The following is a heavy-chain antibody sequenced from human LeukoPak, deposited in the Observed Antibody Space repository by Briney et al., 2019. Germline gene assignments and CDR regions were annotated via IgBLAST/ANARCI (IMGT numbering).Heavy chain of an antibody. V-gene: IGHV3-33*01. D-gene: IGHD3-9*01. Sequence: SGGSLRLSCAASGFTFSSYGMHWVRQAPGKGLEWVAVIWYDGSNKYYADSVKGRFTISSDNSKNTLYLQMNSLRAEDTAVYYCARGPYYDMLANWFVPWGQGTLVTVSS. CDR2: IWYDGSNK. J-gene: IGHJ5*02. CDR3: ARGPYYDMLANWFVP. CDR1: GFTFSSYG.